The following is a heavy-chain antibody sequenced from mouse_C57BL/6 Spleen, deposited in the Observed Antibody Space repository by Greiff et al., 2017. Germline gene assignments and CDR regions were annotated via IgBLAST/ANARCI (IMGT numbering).Heavy chain of an antibody. J-gene: IGHJ2*01. Sequence: VQLQQSGAELVKPGASVKISCKASGYAFSSYWMNWVKQRPGKGLEWIGQIYPGDVVTNYTGKFKGKATLTVDKSSSTAYMQRSSLTSVDSAVYFCERGENGNSYFDYWGQGTTLTVSS. CDR3: ERGENGNSYFDY. CDR2: IYPGDVVT. D-gene: IGHD2-1*01. V-gene: IGHV1-80*01. CDR1: GYAFSSYW.